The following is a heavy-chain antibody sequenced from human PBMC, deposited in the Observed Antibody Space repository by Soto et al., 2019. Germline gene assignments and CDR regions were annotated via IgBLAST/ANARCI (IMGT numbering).Heavy chain of an antibody. J-gene: IGHJ4*02. Sequence: SETLSLTCTVSGGSIGRYYWSCIRQPPGKGLEWIGYMSYSGSSNYNPSLKSRVTISVDTSRNQFSLKLSSVIAADTAVYYCARAGWSAYHTAAFFDFWGQGALVTVSS. CDR2: MSYSGSS. CDR1: GGSIGRYY. V-gene: IGHV4-59*01. CDR3: ARAGWSAYHTAAFFDF. D-gene: IGHD3-3*01.